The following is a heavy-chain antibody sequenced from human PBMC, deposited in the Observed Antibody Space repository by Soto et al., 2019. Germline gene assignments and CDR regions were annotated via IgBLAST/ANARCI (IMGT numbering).Heavy chain of an antibody. V-gene: IGHV1-69*13. J-gene: IGHJ5*02. CDR3: ARALTRYCSSTSCYNWFDP. Sequence: AASVKVSCKASGGTFSSYAISWVRQAPGQGLEWMGGIIPIFGTANYAQKFQGRVTITADESTSTAYMELSSLRSEDTAVYYCARALTRYCSSTSCYNWFDPWGQGTLVTVSS. CDR2: IIPIFGTA. D-gene: IGHD2-2*01. CDR1: GGTFSSYA.